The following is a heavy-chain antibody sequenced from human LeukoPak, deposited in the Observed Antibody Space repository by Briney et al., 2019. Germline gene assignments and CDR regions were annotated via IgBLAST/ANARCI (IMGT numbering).Heavy chain of an antibody. D-gene: IGHD2-2*01. Sequence: TGGSLRLSCAASGFTFSSYAMSWVRQAPGKGLEWVSAISGSGGSTYYADSVKGRLTISRDNSKNTLYLQMNSLRAEDTAVYYCAKLRVPAATRGAFDIWGQGTMVTVSS. CDR1: GFTFSSYA. CDR3: AKLRVPAATRGAFDI. J-gene: IGHJ3*02. V-gene: IGHV3-23*01. CDR2: ISGSGGST.